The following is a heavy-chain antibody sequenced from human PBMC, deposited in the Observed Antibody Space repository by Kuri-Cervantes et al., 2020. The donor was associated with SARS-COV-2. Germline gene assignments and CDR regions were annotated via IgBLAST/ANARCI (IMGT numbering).Heavy chain of an antibody. D-gene: IGHD5-12*01. J-gene: IGHJ4*02. CDR2: IYYSGST. V-gene: IGHV4-39*07. Sequence: GSLRLSCTVSGGSISSSSYYWGWIRQPPGKGLEWTGSIYYSGSTYYNPSLKSRVTISVDTSKNQFSLKLSSVTAADTAVYYCALRIVATIGFDYWGQGTLVTVSS. CDR3: ALRIVATIGFDY. CDR1: GGSISSSSYY.